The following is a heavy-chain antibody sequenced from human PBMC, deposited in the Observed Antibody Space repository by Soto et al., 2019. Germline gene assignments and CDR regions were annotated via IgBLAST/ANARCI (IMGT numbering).Heavy chain of an antibody. V-gene: IGHV3-30-3*01. CDR1: GFTFSSYA. J-gene: IGHJ6*02. Sequence: GGSLRLSCAASGFTFSSYAMHWVRQAPGKGLEWVAVISYDGSNKYYADSVKGRVTISRDNSKSTLYLQMNSLRAEDTAVYYCARDPYTIFGVVTNNYGMDVWGQGTTVTVSS. CDR2: ISYDGSNK. D-gene: IGHD3-3*01. CDR3: ARDPYTIFGVVTNNYGMDV.